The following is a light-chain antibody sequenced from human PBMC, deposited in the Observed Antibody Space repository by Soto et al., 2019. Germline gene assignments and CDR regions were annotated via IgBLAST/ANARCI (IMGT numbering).Light chain of an antibody. J-gene: IGKJ1*01. CDR1: QNINNW. V-gene: IGKV1-5*01. CDR3: QQYYSYTLT. Sequence: DSQMTQSPSTLSAYIGDRVTITCRASQNINNWIAWYQQKPGKAPKLLIYAASTLHSGVPSRFSGSGAGTDCTRTISCLQSEDVATDYCQQYYSYTLTFGQGTQVDIK. CDR2: AAS.